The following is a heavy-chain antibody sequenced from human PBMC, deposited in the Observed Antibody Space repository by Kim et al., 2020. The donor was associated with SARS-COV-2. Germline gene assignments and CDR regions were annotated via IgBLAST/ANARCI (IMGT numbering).Heavy chain of an antibody. CDR3: ARNPYDYVWGSYRYTYYFDY. Sequence: RFTISRDNAKNTLYLQMNSLRAEETAVYYCARNPYDYVWGSYRYTYYFDYWGQGTLVTVSS. D-gene: IGHD3-16*02. V-gene: IGHV3-23*01. J-gene: IGHJ4*02.